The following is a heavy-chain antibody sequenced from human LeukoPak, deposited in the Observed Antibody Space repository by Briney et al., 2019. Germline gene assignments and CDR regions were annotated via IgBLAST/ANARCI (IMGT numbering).Heavy chain of an antibody. D-gene: IGHD3-3*01. CDR1: GGSISSHY. CDR3: ARDRAYDGFDP. Sequence: SETLSLTCTVSGGSISSHYGSWIRQPAGKGLAWIGRIYTSGSTNYNPSLKSRITMSVDTSKNQFSLKLSSVTAADTAVYCCARDRAYDGFDPWGQGALVTVSS. V-gene: IGHV4-4*07. J-gene: IGHJ5*02. CDR2: IYTSGST.